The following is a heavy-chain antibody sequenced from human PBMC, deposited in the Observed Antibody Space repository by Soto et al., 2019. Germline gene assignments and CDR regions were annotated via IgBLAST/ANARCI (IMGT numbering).Heavy chain of an antibody. CDR3: ARDLVAAAGRGYFDL. CDR2: ISSSSSYI. J-gene: IGHJ2*01. Sequence: EVQLVESGGGLVKPGGSLRLSCAASGFTFSSYSMNWVRQAPGKGLEWVSSISSSSSYIYYADSVKGRFTISRDNAKNSLYLQMNSLRAEDTAAYYCARDLVAAAGRGYFDLWGRGTLVTVSS. CDR1: GFTFSSYS. D-gene: IGHD6-13*01. V-gene: IGHV3-21*01.